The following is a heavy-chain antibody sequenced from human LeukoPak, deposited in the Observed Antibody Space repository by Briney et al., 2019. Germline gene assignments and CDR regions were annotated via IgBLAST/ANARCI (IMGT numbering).Heavy chain of an antibody. J-gene: IGHJ4*02. V-gene: IGHV4-34*01. Sequence: PSETLSLTCAVYGGSFSGYYWSWIRQPPGKGLEWIGEINHSGSTNYNPSLKSRVTISVDTSKNQFSLKLSSVTAADTAVYYCATNQDTAIFMFLTHWGQGTLVTVSS. CDR1: GGSFSGYY. CDR2: INHSGST. D-gene: IGHD5-18*01. CDR3: ATNQDTAIFMFLTH.